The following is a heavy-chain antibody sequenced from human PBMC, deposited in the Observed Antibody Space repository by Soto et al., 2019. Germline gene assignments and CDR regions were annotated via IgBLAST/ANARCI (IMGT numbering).Heavy chain of an antibody. J-gene: IGHJ4*02. CDR2: INPNNGGT. CDR3: ARSLPNCSGGSCYFDY. CDR1: GPTFTDYY. V-gene: IGHV1-2*02. Sequence: PSFKFSFKASGPTFTDYYIHVVRQAPGQVLEWMGLINPNNGGTNSAQKFQGRVTITRDTSISTAYMELSRLRSDDTAVYYCARSLPNCSGGSCYFDYWGQGTMVTVSS. D-gene: IGHD2-15*01.